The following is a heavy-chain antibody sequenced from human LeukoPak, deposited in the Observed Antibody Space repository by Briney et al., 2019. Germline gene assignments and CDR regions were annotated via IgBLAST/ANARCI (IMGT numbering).Heavy chain of an antibody. CDR1: GFMFYDYA. D-gene: IGHD5-24*01. J-gene: IGHJ4*02. Sequence: PGGSLRLSCAASGFMFYDYAMHCGRQGPGRGLEWVSLISGDAVSSFYADSVRGRFTISRDNNNNSLSLQMHSLTSEDTAFYYCAREQFSHTSNFFDNWGQGILVTVSS. V-gene: IGHV3-43*02. CDR3: AREQFSHTSNFFDN. CDR2: ISGDAVSS.